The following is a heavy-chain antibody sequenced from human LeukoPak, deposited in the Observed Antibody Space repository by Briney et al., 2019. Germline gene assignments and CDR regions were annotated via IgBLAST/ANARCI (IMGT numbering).Heavy chain of an antibody. V-gene: IGHV4-30-2*01. D-gene: IGHD6-13*01. CDR2: IYDRGPA. CDR1: GYAITSGGFS. J-gene: IGHJ4*02. CDR3: ARDTAEYSSSWTYFDY. Sequence: SETLSLTCTVSGYAITSGGFSWNWIRQPPGKGLEWIGCIYDRGPAYYNPSLKSRFTISVDRPKNQFFLNVTSLTAADTAVYYCARDTAEYSSSWTYFDYWGQGTLVTVSS.